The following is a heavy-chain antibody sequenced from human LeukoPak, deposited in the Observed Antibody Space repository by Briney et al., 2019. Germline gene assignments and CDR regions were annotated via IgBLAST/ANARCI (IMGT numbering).Heavy chain of an antibody. CDR3: ARSHYDFWSGYRGFDY. J-gene: IGHJ4*02. Sequence: KTSETLSLTCTVSGGSISSGSYYWRWIRQPGGKGLEWIWRIYTNGSTNYNPSLKSRVTISVDTSKNQFSLKLSSVTAADTAVYYCARSHYDFWSGYRGFDYWGQGTLVTVSS. V-gene: IGHV4-61*02. D-gene: IGHD3-3*01. CDR2: IYTNGST. CDR1: GGSISSGSYY.